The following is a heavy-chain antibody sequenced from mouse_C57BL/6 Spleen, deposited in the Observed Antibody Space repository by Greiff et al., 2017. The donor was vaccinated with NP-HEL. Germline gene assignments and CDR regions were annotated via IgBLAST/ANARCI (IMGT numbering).Heavy chain of an antibody. CDR1: GYTFTSYW. D-gene: IGHD1-1*01. J-gene: IGHJ2*01. CDR2: IPPNSGST. V-gene: IGHV1-64*01. CDR3: ARSRDYYYGSSPLDY. Sequence: QVQLQQPGAELVKPGASVKLSCKASGYTFTSYWMHWVKQRPGQGLEWIGMIPPNSGSTNYNEKFKSKATLTVDKSSSTAYMQLSSLTSEDSAVYYCARSRDYYYGSSPLDYWGQGTTLTVSS.